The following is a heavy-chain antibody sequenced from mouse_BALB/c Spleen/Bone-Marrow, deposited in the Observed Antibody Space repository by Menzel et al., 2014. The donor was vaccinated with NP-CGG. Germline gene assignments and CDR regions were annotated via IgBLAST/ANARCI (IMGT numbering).Heavy chain of an antibody. Sequence: EVQLVESGGGLVQPKGSLKLSCAASGFTFNTYAMNWVRQAPGKGLEWVARIRSKSNNYATYYADSVKDRFTISRDDSQSMLYLQMNNLKTEDAAMYYCVRHRYGGSAMDYWGQGTSVTVSS. D-gene: IGHD2-14*01. V-gene: IGHV10-1*02. CDR1: GFTFNTYA. CDR3: VRHRYGGSAMDY. J-gene: IGHJ4*01. CDR2: IRSKSNNYAT.